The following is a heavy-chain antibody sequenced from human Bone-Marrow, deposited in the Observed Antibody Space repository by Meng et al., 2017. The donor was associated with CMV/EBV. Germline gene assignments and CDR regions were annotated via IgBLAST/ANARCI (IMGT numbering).Heavy chain of an antibody. Sequence: ASVKVSCKTSGYTFPTYGVSWVRQAPGQGLEWMGWISTYNGNANYAQKFQGRVSMTKDTATTTGHMESRTLRSDDTAVYYCARVNPTRGVDYWGQGTLVTVSS. CDR3: ARVNPTRGVDY. CDR2: ISTYNGNA. J-gene: IGHJ4*02. V-gene: IGHV1-18*01. CDR1: GYTFPTYG.